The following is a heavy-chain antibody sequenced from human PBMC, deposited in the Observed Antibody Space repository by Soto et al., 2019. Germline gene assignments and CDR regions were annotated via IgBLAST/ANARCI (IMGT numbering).Heavy chain of an antibody. CDR2: INAGNGNT. J-gene: IGHJ4*02. Sequence: ASVKVSCKASGYTFTSYAMHWVRQAPGQRLEWMGWINAGNGNTKYSQKFQGRVTITRDTSASTAYMELSSLRSEDTAVYYCARVQGYYDSSGLPFDYWGQGTLVTVSS. CDR1: GYTFTSYA. V-gene: IGHV1-3*01. D-gene: IGHD3-22*01. CDR3: ARVQGYYDSSGLPFDY.